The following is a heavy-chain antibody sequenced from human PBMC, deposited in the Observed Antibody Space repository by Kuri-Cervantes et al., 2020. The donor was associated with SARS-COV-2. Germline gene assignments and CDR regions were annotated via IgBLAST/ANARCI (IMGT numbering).Heavy chain of an antibody. J-gene: IGHJ4*02. Sequence: GESLKISCAASGFTFSNAWMSWVRQAPGKGLEWVSSISSSSSYIYYADSVKGRFTISRDNAKNSLYLQMNSLRAEDTAVYYCAREHCSSTSCYGLDYWGQGTLVAVSS. D-gene: IGHD2-2*01. CDR3: AREHCSSTSCYGLDY. CDR1: GFTFSNAW. CDR2: ISSSSSYI. V-gene: IGHV3-21*01.